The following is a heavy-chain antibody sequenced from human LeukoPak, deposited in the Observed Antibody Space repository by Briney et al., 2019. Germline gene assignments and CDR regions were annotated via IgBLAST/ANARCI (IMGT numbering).Heavy chain of an antibody. Sequence: GGSLRLSCAASGFTVSDNYMSWVRQAPGKGLEWVSVIYSGGSTYYADSVKGRFTISGDNSKNTLYLQMNSLRAEDTAVYYCARDRSGYDPGVLGYWGQGTLVTVSS. D-gene: IGHD5-12*01. J-gene: IGHJ4*02. CDR1: GFTVSDNY. CDR3: ARDRSGYDPGVLGY. V-gene: IGHV3-53*01. CDR2: IYSGGST.